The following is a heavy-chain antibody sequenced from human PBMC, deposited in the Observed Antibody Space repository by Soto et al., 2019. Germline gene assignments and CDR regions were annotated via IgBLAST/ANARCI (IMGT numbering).Heavy chain of an antibody. V-gene: IGHV3-30-3*01. CDR3: ARDPRLYTTDPFSYFDY. CDR2: ISYDGSNK. Sequence: PGGSLRLSCAASGVTFSSYAMHWVRQAPGKGLGWVAVISYDGSNKYYADSVKGRFTISRDNSKNTLYLQMNSLRAEDTAVYYCARDPRLYTTDPFSYFDYWGQGTLVTVSS. D-gene: IGHD3-16*01. J-gene: IGHJ4*02. CDR1: GVTFSSYA.